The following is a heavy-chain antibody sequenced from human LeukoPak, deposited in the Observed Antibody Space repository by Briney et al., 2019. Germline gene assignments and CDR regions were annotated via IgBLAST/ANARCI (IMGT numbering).Heavy chain of an antibody. CDR3: ATNGGGDSGYGNFDY. CDR1: GFTFDDYG. Sequence: GGSLRLSCAASGFTFDDYGMNWVRQAPGKGLDWVSSINWNGGITGYADSVKGRFTISRDNAKNSLYLQMNSLRAEDTALYYCATNGGGDSGYGNFDYWGQGTLVTVSS. V-gene: IGHV3-20*04. D-gene: IGHD5-12*01. J-gene: IGHJ4*02. CDR2: INWNGGIT.